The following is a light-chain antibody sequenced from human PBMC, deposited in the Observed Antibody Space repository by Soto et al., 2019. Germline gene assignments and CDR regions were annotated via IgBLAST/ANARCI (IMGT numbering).Light chain of an antibody. V-gene: IGKV3D-15*01. Sequence: EILLTQSPSTLSSSPGERATLSFRASQSVSSYLAWYQQKPGQAPRLLIYGASNRATGIPDRFSGSGSGTEFTLTISSLQSEDFAVYYCQQYNNWPRTFGQGTKVDIK. CDR2: GAS. CDR3: QQYNNWPRT. J-gene: IGKJ1*01. CDR1: QSVSSY.